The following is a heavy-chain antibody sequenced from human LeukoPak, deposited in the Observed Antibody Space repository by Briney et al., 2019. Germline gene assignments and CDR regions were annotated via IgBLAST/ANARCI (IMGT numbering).Heavy chain of an antibody. Sequence: SETLSLTCTVSGGSISSSSYYWGWIRQPPGKGLEWIGSIYYSGSTYYNPSHKSRVTISVDTSKNQFSLKLSSVTAADTAVYYCARRSPEAVAGAFDYWGQGTLVTVSS. D-gene: IGHD1-26*01. CDR3: ARRSPEAVAGAFDY. CDR1: GGSISSSSYY. J-gene: IGHJ4*02. V-gene: IGHV4-39*01. CDR2: IYYSGST.